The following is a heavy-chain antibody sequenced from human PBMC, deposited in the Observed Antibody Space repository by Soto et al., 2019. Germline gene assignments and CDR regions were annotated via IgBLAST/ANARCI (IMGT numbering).Heavy chain of an antibody. Sequence: QVQLQESGPGLVKPSQTLSLTCTVSGGSISSNFYYWSWFRQPPGKGLEWIGYIYSSGSTYYNPSLKSQVSRSVDSSNNQFSLKLSSVTAADTAVYYCARGPTVTTDYWGQGALVTVSS. J-gene: IGHJ4*02. CDR3: ARGPTVTTDY. CDR1: GGSISSNFYY. CDR2: IYSSGST. V-gene: IGHV4-30-4*01. D-gene: IGHD4-17*01.